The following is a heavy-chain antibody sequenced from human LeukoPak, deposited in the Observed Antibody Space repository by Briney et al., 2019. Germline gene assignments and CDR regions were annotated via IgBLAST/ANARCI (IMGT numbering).Heavy chain of an antibody. CDR2: INPNSGGT. J-gene: IGHJ4*02. V-gene: IGHV1-2*02. CDR1: GYTFTGYY. Sequence: ASVKVSCKASGYTFTGYYMHWVRQAPGQGPEWMGWINPNSGGTNYAQKFQGRVTMTRDTSISTAYMELSRLRSDDTAVYYCARDLGIAARYFDYWGQGTLVTVSS. D-gene: IGHD6-6*01. CDR3: ARDLGIAARYFDY.